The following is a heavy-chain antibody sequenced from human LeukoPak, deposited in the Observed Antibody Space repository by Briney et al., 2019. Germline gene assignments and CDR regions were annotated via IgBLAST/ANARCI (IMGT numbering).Heavy chain of an antibody. V-gene: IGHV4-39*07. J-gene: IGHJ5*02. Sequence: PSETLSLTCTVSGGSISSSSYYWGWIRQPPGKGLEWIGSIYYSGSTYYNPSLKSRVTISVDTSKNQFSLKLSSVTAADTAVYYCARDLGGGNPTFDPWGQGTLVTVSS. CDR1: GGSISSSSYY. CDR3: ARDLGGGNPTFDP. D-gene: IGHD4-23*01. CDR2: IYYSGST.